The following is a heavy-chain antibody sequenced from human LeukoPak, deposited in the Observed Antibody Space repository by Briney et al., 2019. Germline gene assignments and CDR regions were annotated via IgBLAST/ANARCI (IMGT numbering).Heavy chain of an antibody. CDR3: ATHNYDY. J-gene: IGHJ4*02. Sequence: GESLKIYCKGSGYRFTSYSISWVPQMPGKGLEWMGRIDPSDSYTNYSPSFQRHVTISADKSISTAYLQWSSLKASDTAMYYCATHNYDYWGQGTLVTVSS. CDR1: GYRFTSYS. V-gene: IGHV5-10-1*01. CDR2: IDPSDSYT.